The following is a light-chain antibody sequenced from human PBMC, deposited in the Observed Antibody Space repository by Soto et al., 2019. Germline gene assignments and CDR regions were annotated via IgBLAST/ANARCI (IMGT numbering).Light chain of an antibody. Sequence: LTQPASVSGSPGQSITISCTGTSSDVGGYNYVSWYQQHPGKAPKLMIYEVSNRPSGVSNRFSGSKSGNTASLTISGLQAEDEADYYCSSYTSSSTLEGVFGTGTKVTVL. V-gene: IGLV2-14*01. CDR1: SSDVGGYNY. CDR2: EVS. J-gene: IGLJ1*01. CDR3: SSYTSSSTLEGV.